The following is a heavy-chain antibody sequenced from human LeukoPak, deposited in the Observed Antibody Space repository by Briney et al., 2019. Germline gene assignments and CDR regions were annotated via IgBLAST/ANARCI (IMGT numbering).Heavy chain of an antibody. D-gene: IGHD6-13*01. Sequence: SETLSLTCSVSGGPISNSMTYWGWIRQSPGKGLEWIGSIYFSGSAYYNPSLESRVTISIDTSKNEFSLKLSSVTAADTAVYYCARDGSSWYRVGYYYYYMDVWGKGTTVTVSS. CDR3: ARDGSSWYRVGYYYYYMDV. CDR1: GGPISNSMTY. CDR2: IYFSGSA. V-gene: IGHV4-39*07. J-gene: IGHJ6*03.